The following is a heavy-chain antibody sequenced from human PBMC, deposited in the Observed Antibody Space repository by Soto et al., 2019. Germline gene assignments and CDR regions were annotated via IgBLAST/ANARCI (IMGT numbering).Heavy chain of an antibody. CDR1: GFTFSSYA. Sequence: QVQVVESGGGVVQPGRSLRLSCAASGFTFSSYAMHWVRQAPGKGLEWVAVISYDGSNKYYADSVKGRFTISRDNSENTLYLQMNSLRAEDTAVYYCAREAPDYNLSPGMDVWGQGTTVTVSS. J-gene: IGHJ6*02. CDR3: AREAPDYNLSPGMDV. CDR2: ISYDGSNK. V-gene: IGHV3-30-3*01. D-gene: IGHD4-4*01.